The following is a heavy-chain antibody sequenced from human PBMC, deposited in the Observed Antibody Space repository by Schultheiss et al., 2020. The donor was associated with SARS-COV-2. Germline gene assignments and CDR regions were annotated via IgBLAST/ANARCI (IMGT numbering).Heavy chain of an antibody. CDR2: IYYSGST. CDR3: ARAARAAFDY. J-gene: IGHJ4*02. V-gene: IGHV4-30-4*01. Sequence: SETLSLTCTVSGGSISSGDYYWSWIRQPPGKGLEWIGYIYYSGSTNYNPSLKSRVTISVDTSKNQFSLKLSSVTAADTAVYYCARAARAAFDYWGQGTLVTVSS. CDR1: GGSISSGDYY. D-gene: IGHD2-15*01.